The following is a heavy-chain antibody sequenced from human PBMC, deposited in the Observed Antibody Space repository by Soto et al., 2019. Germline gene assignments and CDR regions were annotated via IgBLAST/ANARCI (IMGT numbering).Heavy chain of an antibody. J-gene: IGHJ6*02. CDR3: ARHYCRSTSCYPVYYYYYGMDV. CDR1: GDSFTSYW. D-gene: IGHD2-2*01. Sequence: XDSLKVSCQCSGDSFTSYWIGLVLQMPGKGLEWMGIIYPGDSDTRYSPSFQGQVTISADKSISTAYLQWSSLKASDTAMYYCARHYCRSTSCYPVYYYYYGMDVWGQGTTVTVSS. CDR2: IYPGDSDT. V-gene: IGHV5-51*01.